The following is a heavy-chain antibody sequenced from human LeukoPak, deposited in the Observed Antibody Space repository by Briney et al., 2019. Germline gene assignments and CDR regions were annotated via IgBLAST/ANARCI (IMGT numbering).Heavy chain of an antibody. CDR2: INPYSGGT. J-gene: IGHJ1*01. V-gene: IGHV1-2*02. Sequence: VASVKVSCRTSGYTFRDYYLHWVRQAPGQGLEWMAWINPYSGGTNFAPKFQGRVTMTRDSSISTTYMELTSLKSDDTAVYYCARGIRVTTPGSVSRFFRHWGQGTLVTVSS. CDR1: GYTFRDYY. D-gene: IGHD2-8*02. CDR3: ARGIRVTTPGSVSRFFRH.